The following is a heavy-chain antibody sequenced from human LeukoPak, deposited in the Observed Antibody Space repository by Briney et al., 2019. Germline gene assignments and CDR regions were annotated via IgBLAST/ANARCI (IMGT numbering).Heavy chain of an antibody. CDR1: GYTFTSYD. CDR3: ARGPILLWFGEARSGAAFDI. J-gene: IGHJ3*02. Sequence: GASVKVSCKASGYTFTSYDINWVRQATGQGLEWMGWMNPNSGNTSYAQKFQGRVTMTRNTPISTAYMELSSLRSEDTAVYYCARGPILLWFGEARSGAAFDIWGQGTMVTVSS. V-gene: IGHV1-8*01. CDR2: MNPNSGNT. D-gene: IGHD3-10*01.